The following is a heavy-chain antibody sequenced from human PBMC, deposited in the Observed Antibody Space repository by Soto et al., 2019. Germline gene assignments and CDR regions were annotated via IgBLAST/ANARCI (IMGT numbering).Heavy chain of an antibody. CDR1: GGSFSGYY. CDR3: ATGTDAFDI. V-gene: IGHV4-34*01. J-gene: IGHJ3*02. Sequence: QVQLQQWGAGLLKPSETLSLTCAVYGGSFSGYYWSWIRQPQGKGLEWIGEINHSGSTNYNPSLKSRVTISVDASKHQFSLKLSSVTAADTAVYYCATGTDAFDIWGQGTMVTGSS. D-gene: IGHD2-8*02. CDR2: INHSGST.